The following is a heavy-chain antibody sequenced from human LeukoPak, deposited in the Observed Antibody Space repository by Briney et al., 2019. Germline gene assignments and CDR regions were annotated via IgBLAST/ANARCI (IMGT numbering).Heavy chain of an antibody. V-gene: IGHV3-21*01. Sequence: GGSLRLSCAASGFTFSTYSMNWVRQAPGKGLEWVSSISSSSSYIYYADSVKGRFTISRDNAKKSLYLQMNSLRAEDTAVYYCASGVNYFDYWGQGTLVTVSS. CDR2: ISSSSSYI. CDR3: ASGVNYFDY. CDR1: GFTFSTYS. J-gene: IGHJ4*02. D-gene: IGHD3-3*01.